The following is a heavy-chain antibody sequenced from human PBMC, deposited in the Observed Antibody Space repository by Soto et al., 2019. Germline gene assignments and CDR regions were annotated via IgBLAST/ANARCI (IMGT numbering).Heavy chain of an antibody. CDR1: GGSISSGGYY. CDR3: AVRGCSSTNCYEDYYYYGMDV. CDR2: IYYSGST. V-gene: IGHV4-31*03. D-gene: IGHD2-2*01. Sequence: SETLSLTCTVPGGSISSGGYYWSWIRQHPGKGLEWIGYIYYSGSTYYNPSLKSRVTISVDTSKNQFSLKLSSVTAADTAVYYCAVRGCSSTNCYEDYYYYGMDVWGQGTTVTVSS. J-gene: IGHJ6*02.